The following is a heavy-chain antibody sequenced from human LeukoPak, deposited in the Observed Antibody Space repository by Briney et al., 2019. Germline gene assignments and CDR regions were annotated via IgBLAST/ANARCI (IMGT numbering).Heavy chain of an antibody. CDR3: ATSDTVSTYNWFDP. J-gene: IGHJ5*02. CDR1: GGSISSNTYF. D-gene: IGHD5/OR15-5a*01. Sequence: NPSETLSLTCNVSGGSISSNTYFWGWIRRPPGKGLEWIGSIRYSGSTYYNPSLKSRVTISVDTSKNQFSLNLSSLTAADTAVSYCATSDTVSTYNWFDPWGQGTLVTVS. V-gene: IGHV4-39*01. CDR2: IRYSGST.